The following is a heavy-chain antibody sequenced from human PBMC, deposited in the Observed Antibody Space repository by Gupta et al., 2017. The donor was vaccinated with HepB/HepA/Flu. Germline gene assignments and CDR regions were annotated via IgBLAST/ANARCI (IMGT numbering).Heavy chain of an antibody. V-gene: IGHV1-8*01. CDR1: GYTFTSYD. CDR3: ARRRYGDSPNLFDY. Sequence: QVQLVQSGAEVTKPGASVTVSCKASGYTFTSYDINWVRQATGQGLEWMGWMNPNSGNTGYAQKFQGRVTMTRNTSISTAYMELSSLRSEDTAVYYCARRRYGDSPNLFDYWGQGTLVTVSS. D-gene: IGHD4-17*01. CDR2: MNPNSGNT. J-gene: IGHJ4*02.